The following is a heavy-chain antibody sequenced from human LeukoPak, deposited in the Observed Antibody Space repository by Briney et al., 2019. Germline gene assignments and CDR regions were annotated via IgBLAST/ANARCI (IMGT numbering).Heavy chain of an antibody. V-gene: IGHV3-30*04. J-gene: IGHJ4*02. CDR3: AKDLYYYDSSGYAFSYSYDY. CDR1: GFTFSSYA. CDR2: ISYDGSNK. D-gene: IGHD3-22*01. Sequence: PGGSLRLSCAASGFTFSSYAMHWVRQAPGKGLEWVAVISYDGSNKYYADSVKGRFTISRDNSKNTLYLQMNSLRAEDTAVYYCAKDLYYYDSSGYAFSYSYDYWGQGTLVTVSS.